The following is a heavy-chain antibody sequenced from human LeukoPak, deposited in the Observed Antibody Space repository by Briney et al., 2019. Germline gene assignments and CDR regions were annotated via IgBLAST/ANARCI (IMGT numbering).Heavy chain of an antibody. V-gene: IGHV3-23*01. J-gene: IGHJ3*02. CDR2: ISGSGGST. D-gene: IGHD1-26*01. CDR3: ARDHRGNYYESPDAFDI. CDR1: GFTFSSYG. Sequence: PGGSLRLSCAASGFTFSSYGMSWVRQAPGKGLEWVSTISGSGGSTYYADSVKGRFTISRDNAKNTLYLQMNSLRAEDTALYYCARDHRGNYYESPDAFDIWGQGTMVTVSS.